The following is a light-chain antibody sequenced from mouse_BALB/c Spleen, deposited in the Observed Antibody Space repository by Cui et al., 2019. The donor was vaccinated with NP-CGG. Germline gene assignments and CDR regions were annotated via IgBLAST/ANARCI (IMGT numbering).Light chain of an antibody. CDR2: GTN. J-gene: IGLJ1*01. CDR1: TGAVTTSNY. V-gene: IGLV1*01. CDR3: ALWYSNLWV. Sequence: QAVVPQESAPTTSPGETVTLTCRSSTGAVTTSNYANWVQEKPDHLFTGLIGGTNNRAPGVPARFSGSLIGDKAALTITGAQTEDEAIYFCALWYSNLWVFGGGTKLTVL.